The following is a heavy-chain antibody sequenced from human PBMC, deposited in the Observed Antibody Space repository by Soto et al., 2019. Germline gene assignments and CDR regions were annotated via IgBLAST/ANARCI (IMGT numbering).Heavy chain of an antibody. CDR1: GFTFIGYG. D-gene: IGHD1-26*01. CDR2: ISYYGTNE. Sequence: QVQLVESGGGVVQPGRSLRLSCEASGFTFIGYGMHSVRQAPGKVLEWVAVISYYGTNEYYEDSVKGRFTISRDNSKNTLYLQMNSLRIEDTAVYFCAKEDPSGRYALDYWGQGSQVTVSS. J-gene: IGHJ4*02. V-gene: IGHV3-30*18. CDR3: AKEDPSGRYALDY.